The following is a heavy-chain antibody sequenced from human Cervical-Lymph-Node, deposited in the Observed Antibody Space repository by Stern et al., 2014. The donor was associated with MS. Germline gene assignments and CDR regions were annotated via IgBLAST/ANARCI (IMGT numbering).Heavy chain of an antibody. V-gene: IGHV4-4*02. CDR2: IYHSGST. CDR1: GGSISSSNW. D-gene: IGHD2-15*01. J-gene: IGHJ3*02. Sequence: VHLVESGPGLVKPSGTLSLTCAVSGGSISSSNWWSWVRQPPGKGLEWIGEIYHSGSTNYKPHLKSRVTISGDKSTDQFYLKLSSVTAADTAVYYCARGDIPVAFDIWGQGTMVTVSS. CDR3: ARGDIPVAFDI.